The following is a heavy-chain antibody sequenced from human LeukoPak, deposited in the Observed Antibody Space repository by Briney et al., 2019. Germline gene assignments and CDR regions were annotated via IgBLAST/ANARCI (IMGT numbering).Heavy chain of an antibody. CDR2: ISYDGSNK. D-gene: IGHD2-2*01. Sequence: PGGSMRLSCAASGFTFSSYAMHWVRQAPGKGLEWVAVISYDGSNKYYADSVKGRFTISRDNSKNALYLQMNSLRAEDTAVYYCAGSNYYYYMDVWGKGTTVTVSS. J-gene: IGHJ6*03. CDR3: AGSNYYYYMDV. V-gene: IGHV3-30-3*01. CDR1: GFTFSSYA.